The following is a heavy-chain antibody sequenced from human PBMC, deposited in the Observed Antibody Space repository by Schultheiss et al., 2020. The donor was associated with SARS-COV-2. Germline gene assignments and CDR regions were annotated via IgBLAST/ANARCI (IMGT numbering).Heavy chain of an antibody. Sequence: GGSLRLSCAASGFTFDDYGMSWVRQAPGKGLEWVANIKQDGSEKYYVDSVKGRFTISRDNAKNSLYLQMNSLRAEDTAVYYCARPRTKGQWLGSFDYWGQGTLVTVSS. CDR2: IKQDGSEK. J-gene: IGHJ4*02. V-gene: IGHV3-7*01. CDR3: ARPRTKGQWLGSFDY. CDR1: GFTFDDYG. D-gene: IGHD6-19*01.